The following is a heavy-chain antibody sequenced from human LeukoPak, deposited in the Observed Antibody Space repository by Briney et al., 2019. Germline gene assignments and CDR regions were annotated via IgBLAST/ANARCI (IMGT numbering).Heavy chain of an antibody. CDR3: ARGPPTSSGWYGWYFDL. Sequence: SGGSLRLSCAASGFTFSSYSMNWVRQAPGKGLEWIGEINHSGSTNYNPSLKSRVTISVDTSKNQFSLKLSSVTAADTAVYYCARGPPTSSGWYGWYFDLWGRGTLVTVSS. CDR2: INHSGST. CDR1: GFTFSSYS. V-gene: IGHV4-34*01. D-gene: IGHD6-19*01. J-gene: IGHJ2*01.